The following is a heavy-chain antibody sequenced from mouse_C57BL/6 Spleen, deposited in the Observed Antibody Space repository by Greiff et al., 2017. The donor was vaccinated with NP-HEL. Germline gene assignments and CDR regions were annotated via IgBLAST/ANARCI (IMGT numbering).Heavy chain of an antibody. CDR2: IYPRSGNT. Sequence: QVQLKQSGAELARPGASVKLSCKASGYTFTSYGISWVKQRTGQGLEWIGEIYPRSGNTYYNEKFKGKATLTADKSSSTAYMELRSLTSEDSAVYFCARSPFTYWYFDVWGTGTTVTVSS. V-gene: IGHV1-81*01. CDR1: GYTFTSYG. CDR3: ARSPFTYWYFDV. J-gene: IGHJ1*03.